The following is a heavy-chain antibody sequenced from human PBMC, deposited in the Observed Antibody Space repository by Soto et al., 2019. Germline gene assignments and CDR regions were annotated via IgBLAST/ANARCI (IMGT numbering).Heavy chain of an antibody. CDR2: IFSIDEK. CDR3: ARILFGRSVAGGYVYMDV. V-gene: IGHV2-26*01. Sequence: HVTLKESGPVLVKPTETLTLTCTVSGFSLSNGKVGVSWIRQPPGQALEWLAHIFSIDEKSYRTSLKSRLTISEDTSKSQVVLTMTNVDPVDTATYNCARILFGRSVAGGYVYMDVWGKGTTVTVSS. CDR1: GFSLSNGKVG. D-gene: IGHD6-19*01. J-gene: IGHJ6*03.